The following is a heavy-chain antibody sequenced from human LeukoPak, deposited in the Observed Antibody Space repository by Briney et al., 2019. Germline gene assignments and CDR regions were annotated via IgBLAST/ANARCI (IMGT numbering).Heavy chain of an antibody. V-gene: IGHV1-2*02. D-gene: IGHD1-26*01. CDR2: INPNSGGT. Sequence: ASVKVSCKASGYTFTGYYMHWVRQAPGQGLEWMGWINPNSGGTNYAQKFQGRVTMTRDTSISTAYLQWSSLKAPDTAMYYCARVVGIVGATGYFQHWGQGTLVTVSS. J-gene: IGHJ1*01. CDR3: ARVVGIVGATGYFQH. CDR1: GYTFTGYY.